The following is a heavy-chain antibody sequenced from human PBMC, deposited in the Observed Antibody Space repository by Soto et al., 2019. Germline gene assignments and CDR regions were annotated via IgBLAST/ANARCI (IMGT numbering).Heavy chain of an antibody. Sequence: GGSLRLSCAASGFTFSSYWMSWVRQAPGKGLEWVANIKQDGSEKYYVDSVKGRFTISRDNAKNSLYLQMNSLRAEDTAVYYCARDNAGYCSSTSCSMYYYYYMDVWGKGTTVTVSS. CDR1: GFTFSSYW. D-gene: IGHD2-2*01. CDR2: IKQDGSEK. CDR3: ARDNAGYCSSTSCSMYYYYYMDV. V-gene: IGHV3-7*01. J-gene: IGHJ6*03.